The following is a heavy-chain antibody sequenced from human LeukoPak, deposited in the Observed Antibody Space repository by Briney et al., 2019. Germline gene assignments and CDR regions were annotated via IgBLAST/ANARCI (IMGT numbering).Heavy chain of an antibody. J-gene: IGHJ4*02. CDR3: ASTPFDDYYYDSSGYLHYFDY. D-gene: IGHD3-22*01. Sequence: SETLSLTCPVSGGSISSSSYYWGWIRQPPGKGLEWIANIFYSGSTYYNPSLKSRVTISVDTSKNQFSLKLSSVTAADTAVYYCASTPFDDYYYDSSGYLHYFDYWGQGTLVTVSS. V-gene: IGHV4-39*01. CDR1: GGSISSSSYY. CDR2: IFYSGST.